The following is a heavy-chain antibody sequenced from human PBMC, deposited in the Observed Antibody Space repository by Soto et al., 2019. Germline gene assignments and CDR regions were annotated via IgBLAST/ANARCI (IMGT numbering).Heavy chain of an antibody. CDR2: ISDSGGST. Sequence: EVQLLESGGGLVQPGGSLRLSCAASGVTFSSYAMTWVRQAPGKGLAWVSGISDSGGSTYSADSVKGRFTISRDNSKNTLYLQMNSLRAEDTALYYCAKTPGGDFWPYSFDIWGQGTMVTVSS. V-gene: IGHV3-23*01. CDR1: GVTFSSYA. J-gene: IGHJ3*02. D-gene: IGHD3-3*01. CDR3: AKTPGGDFWPYSFDI.